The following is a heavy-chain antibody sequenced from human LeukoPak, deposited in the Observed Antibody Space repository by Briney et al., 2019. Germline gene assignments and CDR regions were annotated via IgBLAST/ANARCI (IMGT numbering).Heavy chain of an antibody. V-gene: IGHV3-15*01. D-gene: IGHD3-22*01. Sequence: GGSLRLSCAASGFTFSNAWMSWVRQAPGKGLEWVGRIKSKTDGGTTDYAAPVKGRFTISRDDSKNTLYLQMNSPKTEDTAVYYCTTDYYDSSGYYSALGYWGQGTLVTVSS. CDR2: IKSKTDGGTT. J-gene: IGHJ4*02. CDR1: GFTFSNAW. CDR3: TTDYYDSSGYYSALGY.